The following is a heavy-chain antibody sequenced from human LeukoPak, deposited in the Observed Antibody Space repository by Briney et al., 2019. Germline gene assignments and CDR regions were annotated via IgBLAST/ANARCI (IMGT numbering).Heavy chain of an antibody. CDR2: ISGNGGST. J-gene: IGHJ4*02. CDR3: VKESSYALPDY. D-gene: IGHD6-6*01. Sequence: GGSLRLSCSASGFTFSSYAMHWVRQAPEKGLEYVSAISGNGGSTYYADSVKGRFTISRDNSKNTLYLQMSSLRAEDTAVYYCVKESSYALPDYWGQGTLVTVSS. CDR1: GFTFSSYA. V-gene: IGHV3-64D*06.